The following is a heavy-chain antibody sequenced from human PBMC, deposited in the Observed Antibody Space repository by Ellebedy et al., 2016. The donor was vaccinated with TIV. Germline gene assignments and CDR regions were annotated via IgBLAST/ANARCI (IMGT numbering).Heavy chain of an antibody. CDR3: ARGWSTPDS. CDR2: IRSTGSDK. CDR1: GFTFSNYN. Sequence: GESLKISCAVSGFTFSNYNMNWVRQSPGKGLEWVSSIRSTGSDKYYAESVKGRFTISRDNAQNTLFLQMNSLRVDDTAVYYCARGWSTPDSWGQGTLVIVSS. J-gene: IGHJ4*02. D-gene: IGHD2-15*01. V-gene: IGHV3-21*06.